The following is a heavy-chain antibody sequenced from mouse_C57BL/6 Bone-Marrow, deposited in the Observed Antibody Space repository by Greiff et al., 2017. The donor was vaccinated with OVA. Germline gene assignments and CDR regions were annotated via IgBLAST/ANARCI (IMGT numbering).Heavy chain of an antibody. CDR2: IDPSDSYT. V-gene: IGHV1-50*01. Sequence: QVQLQQPGAELVKPGASVKLSCKASGYTFTSYWMQWVKQRPGQGLEWIGEIDPSDSYTNYNQKFKGKATLTVDTSSSTAYMQLSSLTSEDSAVYYCARYHYYGSSYHYWGQGTTLTVSS. CDR3: ARYHYYGSSYHY. D-gene: IGHD1-1*01. J-gene: IGHJ2*01. CDR1: GYTFTSYW.